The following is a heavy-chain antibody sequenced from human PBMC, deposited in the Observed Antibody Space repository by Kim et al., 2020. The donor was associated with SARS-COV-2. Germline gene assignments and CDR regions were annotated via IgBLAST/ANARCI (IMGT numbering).Heavy chain of an antibody. J-gene: IGHJ4*02. CDR2: IRSKAYGGTT. CDR3: TGPGYSSSWYPDY. D-gene: IGHD6-13*01. V-gene: IGHV3-49*03. CDR1: GFTFGDYA. Sequence: GGSLRLSCTASGFTFGDYAMSWFRQAPGKGLEWVGFIRSKAYGGTTEYAASVKGRFTISRDDSKSIAYLQMNSLKTEDTAVYYCTGPGYSSSWYPDYWGQGTLVTVSS.